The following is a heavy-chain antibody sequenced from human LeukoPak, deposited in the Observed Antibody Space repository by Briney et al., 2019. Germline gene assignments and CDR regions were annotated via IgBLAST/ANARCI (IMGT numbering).Heavy chain of an antibody. J-gene: IGHJ6*03. CDR3: ARHIGGGIEDMDV. CDR1: GGSIGTYY. Sequence: SETLSLTCTVSGGSIGTYYWSWIRQSPGKGLEWIGYIYVTGTRYNPYLQSRVTISVDRSRNQYFLKMSSVTAADAAVYYCARHIGGGIEDMDVWGKGTKVIVSS. D-gene: IGHD3-16*02. CDR2: IYVTGT. V-gene: IGHV4-59*08.